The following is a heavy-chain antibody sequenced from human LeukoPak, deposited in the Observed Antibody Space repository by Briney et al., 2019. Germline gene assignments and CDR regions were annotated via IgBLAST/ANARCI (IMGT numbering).Heavy chain of an antibody. CDR1: GYTFTSYN. J-gene: IGHJ4*02. Sequence: ASVKVSCKASGYTFTSYNINWVRQATGQGLEWMGWMNPNSGNTGYAQKFQGRVTMTRNTSISTAYMELSSLRSEDTAVYYCARGRLRYFDWLPDYWGQGTLVTVSS. CDR2: MNPNSGNT. D-gene: IGHD3-9*01. CDR3: ARGRLRYFDWLPDY. V-gene: IGHV1-8*01.